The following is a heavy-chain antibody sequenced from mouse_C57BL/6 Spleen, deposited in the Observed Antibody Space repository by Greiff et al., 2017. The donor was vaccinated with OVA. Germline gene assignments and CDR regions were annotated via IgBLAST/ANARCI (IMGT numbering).Heavy chain of an antibody. CDR2: ISRGGGNT. J-gene: IGHJ2*01. Sequence: EVHLVESGGGLVKPGGSLKLSCAASGFTFSSYTMSWVRQTPEKRLEWVATISRGGGNTYYPDSVKGRFTISRDNAKNTLYLQMSSLRSEDTALYYCARGYGSSGSLYFDYWGQGTTLTVSS. V-gene: IGHV5-9*01. D-gene: IGHD1-1*01. CDR3: ARGYGSSGSLYFDY. CDR1: GFTFSSYT.